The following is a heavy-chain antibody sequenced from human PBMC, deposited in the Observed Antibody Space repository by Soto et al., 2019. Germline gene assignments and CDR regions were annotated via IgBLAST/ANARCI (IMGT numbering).Heavy chain of an antibody. CDR3: AKDHVGLAYCGGDCPYYFDH. J-gene: IGHJ4*01. Sequence: QVQLVESGGGVVQPGRSLRLSCAASGFTFSSYGMNWVRQAPGKGLEGVAVISYDGSNKYYADSVKGPFTISRDNSKNTLYLQMNSLRAEDTAVYYCAKDHVGLAYCGGDCPYYFDHWGQGTLVAVSS. V-gene: IGHV3-30*18. CDR1: GFTFSSYG. D-gene: IGHD2-21*02. CDR2: ISYDGSNK.